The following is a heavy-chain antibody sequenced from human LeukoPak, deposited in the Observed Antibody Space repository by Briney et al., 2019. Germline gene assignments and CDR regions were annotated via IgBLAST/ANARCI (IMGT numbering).Heavy chain of an antibody. CDR1: GFTFSSYW. D-gene: IGHD3-22*01. CDR2: IKQDGSEK. Sequence: GGSLRLSCAASGFTFSSYWMSWARQAPGKGLEWVANIKQDGSEKYYVDSVKGRFTISRDNAKNSLYLQMNSLRAEDTAVYYCARAVIGYYFDYWGQGTLVTVSS. J-gene: IGHJ4*02. V-gene: IGHV3-7*01. CDR3: ARAVIGYYFDY.